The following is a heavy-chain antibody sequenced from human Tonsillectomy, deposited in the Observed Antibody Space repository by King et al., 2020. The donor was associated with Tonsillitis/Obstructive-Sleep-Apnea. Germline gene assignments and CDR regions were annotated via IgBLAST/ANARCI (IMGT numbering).Heavy chain of an antibody. J-gene: IGHJ4*02. CDR1: GFSLSTSGVG. D-gene: IGHD6-6*01. V-gene: IGHV2-5*02. CDR2: IYWDDDT. Sequence: TLKESGPTLVKPTQTLTLTCTFSGFSLSTSGVGGGWIRQPPGKALEWLALIYWDDDTRYSPSLKSRPTITKDTSKNQVFLTMTNMDPVDTATFYCAHRLEYSRSSWGFDYWGQGALVTVSS. CDR3: AHRLEYSRSSWGFDY.